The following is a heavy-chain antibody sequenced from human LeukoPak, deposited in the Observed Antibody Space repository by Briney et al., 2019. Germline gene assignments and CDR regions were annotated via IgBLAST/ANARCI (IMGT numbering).Heavy chain of an antibody. D-gene: IGHD1-26*01. CDR2: INHSGST. J-gene: IGHJ3*02. CDR1: GGSINTYY. CDR3: ARYIVSYPHDAFDI. Sequence: SETLSLTCTVSGGSINTYYWSWIRQPPGKGLEWVGEINHSGSTNYNPSLKSRVTISVDTSKKQFSLKLSSVTAADTAFYYCARYIVSYPHDAFDIWGQGTMVTVSS. V-gene: IGHV4-59*01.